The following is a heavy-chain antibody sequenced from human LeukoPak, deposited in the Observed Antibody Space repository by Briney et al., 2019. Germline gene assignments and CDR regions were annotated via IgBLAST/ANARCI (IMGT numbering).Heavy chain of an antibody. Sequence: SENLSLTCTVSGGSISSYYWSWIRQPAGKGLEWIGRIYTSGSTNYNPSLKSRVTMSVDTSKNQFSLRLSSVTAADTAVYYCAREGLCSGGSCYRPFFDYWGQGTLVTVSS. J-gene: IGHJ4*02. CDR1: GGSISSYY. D-gene: IGHD2-15*01. CDR2: IYTSGST. V-gene: IGHV4-4*07. CDR3: AREGLCSGGSCYRPFFDY.